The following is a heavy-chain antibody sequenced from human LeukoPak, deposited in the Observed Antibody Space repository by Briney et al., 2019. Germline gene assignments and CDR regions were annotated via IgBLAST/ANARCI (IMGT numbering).Heavy chain of an antibody. J-gene: IGHJ4*02. CDR2: IYHSGST. Sequence: SETLSLTCAVSGGSISSSNWWSWVRQPPGKGLEWIGDIYHSGSTNYNPSLKSRVTISVDTSKNQFSLKLSSVTAADTAVYYCARVMGDYYDSSGYPGQKYYFDYWGQGTLVTVSS. D-gene: IGHD3-22*01. CDR1: GGSISSSNW. V-gene: IGHV4-4*02. CDR3: ARVMGDYYDSSGYPGQKYYFDY.